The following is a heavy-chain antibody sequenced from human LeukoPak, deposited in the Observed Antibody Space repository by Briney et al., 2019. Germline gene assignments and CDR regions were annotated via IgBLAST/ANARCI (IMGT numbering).Heavy chain of an antibody. D-gene: IGHD2-2*01. CDR2: IYYSGST. CDR3: ARREGVPAALFDP. V-gene: IGHV4-59*01. CDR1: GGSISSYY. J-gene: IGHJ5*02. Sequence: SETLSLTCTVSGGSISSYYWSWIRQPPGKGLEWIGYIYYSGSTNYNPSLKSRVTISVDTSKNQFSLKLSSVTAADTAVYYCARREGVPAALFDPWGQGTLVTVSS.